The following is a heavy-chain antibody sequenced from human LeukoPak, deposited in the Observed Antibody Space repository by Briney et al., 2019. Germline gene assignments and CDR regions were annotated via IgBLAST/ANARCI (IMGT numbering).Heavy chain of an antibody. V-gene: IGHV4-59*01. Sequence: SETLSLTCTVSGGSISSYYWSWIRQPPGKGLGWIGYIYYSGSTNYNPSHKSRVTISVDTSKNQFSLKLSSVTAADTAVYYCARAKIDFWSLFDYWGQGTLVTVSS. CDR1: GGSISSYY. CDR3: ARAKIDFWSLFDY. J-gene: IGHJ4*02. CDR2: IYYSGST. D-gene: IGHD3-3*01.